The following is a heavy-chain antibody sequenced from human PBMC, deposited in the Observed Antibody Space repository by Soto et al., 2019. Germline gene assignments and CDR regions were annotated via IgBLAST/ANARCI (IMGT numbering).Heavy chain of an antibody. J-gene: IGHJ1*01. CDR3: AKDDRELSMAARPEYFQH. V-gene: IGHV3-9*01. D-gene: IGHD6-6*01. CDR1: GFTFDDYA. Sequence: EVQLVESGGGLVQPGRSLRLSCAASGFTFDDYAMHWVRQAPGKGLEWVSGISWNSGSIGYADSVKGRFTISRDNAKNSLYLQMNSLRAEDTALYYCAKDDRELSMAARPEYFQHWGQGTLVTVSS. CDR2: ISWNSGSI.